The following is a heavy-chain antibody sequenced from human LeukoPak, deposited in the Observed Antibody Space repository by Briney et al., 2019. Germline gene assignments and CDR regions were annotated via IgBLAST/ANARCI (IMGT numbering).Heavy chain of an antibody. V-gene: IGHV5-51*01. Sequence: GASLKISSKGSGYSFTNYWIGWVRQLPGKGLEWIGIIYPGDSDTRYSPSFQGQVTISTDKSISTAYLQWSSLKASDTAMYFCARGGPNYALDYWGQGTLVTVSS. D-gene: IGHD2-2*01. J-gene: IGHJ4*02. CDR2: IYPGDSDT. CDR1: GYSFTNYW. CDR3: ARGGPNYALDY.